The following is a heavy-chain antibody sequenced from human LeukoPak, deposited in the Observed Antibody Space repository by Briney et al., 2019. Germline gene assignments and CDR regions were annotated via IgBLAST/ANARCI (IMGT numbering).Heavy chain of an antibody. CDR1: GGSITNYY. J-gene: IGHJ4*02. CDR3: ARDLDGSYIFDY. D-gene: IGHD1-26*01. V-gene: IGHV4-59*01. Sequence: SETLSLTCTVSGGSITNYYWSWIRQPPGKGLEWVGFIYYSGSTNYSPSLKSRVTISVATSKTQFSLKLSSVTAADTAVYYCARDLDGSYIFDYWGQGTLVTVSS. CDR2: IYYSGST.